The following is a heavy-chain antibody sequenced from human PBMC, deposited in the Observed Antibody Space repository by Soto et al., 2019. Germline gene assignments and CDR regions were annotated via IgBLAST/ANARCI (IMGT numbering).Heavy chain of an antibody. CDR1: GFTFSSFG. CDR2: ISYDGTEE. J-gene: IGHJ4*01. D-gene: IGHD3-3*02. V-gene: IGHV3-30*18. Sequence: GSLRLSCAASGFTFSSFGMRWVRQAPGKGLEWVAVISYDGTEEKYADSVKGRATVSRDNSKNTVYLQMNRLRGDDSAIYYCAKGRFDVVTISPFDHWGQGALVTVSS. CDR3: AKGRFDVVTISPFDH.